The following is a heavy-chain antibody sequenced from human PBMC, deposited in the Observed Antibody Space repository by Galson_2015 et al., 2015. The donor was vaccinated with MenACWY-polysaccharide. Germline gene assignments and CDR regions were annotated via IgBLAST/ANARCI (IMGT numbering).Heavy chain of an antibody. D-gene: IGHD6-6*01. CDR2: ISGSGDST. Sequence: SLRLSCAASGFTFSSWAMSWVRQAPGKGLEWVSAISGSGDSTFYANSVKGRFPISRDNSRTTLYLQMNSLRDEDTAVYYCAKDIQTARPHNWFDPWGQGTLVTVSS. V-gene: IGHV3-23*01. J-gene: IGHJ5*02. CDR3: AKDIQTARPHNWFDP. CDR1: GFTFSSWA.